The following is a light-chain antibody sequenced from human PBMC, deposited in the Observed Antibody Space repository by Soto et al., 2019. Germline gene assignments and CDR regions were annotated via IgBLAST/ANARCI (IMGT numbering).Light chain of an antibody. CDR2: DVS. CDR1: SSDVGGYNY. J-gene: IGLJ2*01. CDR3: SSYTGSSTLGAV. Sequence: QSALTQPASVSGSPGQSITISCTGTSSDVGGYNYVSWYQQHPGKAPKLMLYDVSNRPSGVSNRFSGSKSGNTASLTISGLQAEDEADYYCSSYTGSSTLGAVFGGGTQLTVL. V-gene: IGLV2-14*01.